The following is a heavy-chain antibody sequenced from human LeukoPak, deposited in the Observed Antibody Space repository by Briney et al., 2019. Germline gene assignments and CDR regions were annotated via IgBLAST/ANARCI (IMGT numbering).Heavy chain of an antibody. CDR3: AKEMRSSTSPIDY. CDR2: ISWSSGSI. Sequence: PGRSLRLSCAASGFTFDDYAMHWVRQAPGKGLEWVSGISWSSGSIGYADSVKGRFTISRDNAKNSLYLQMNSLRAEDTALYYCAKEMRSSTSPIDYWGQGTLVTVSS. V-gene: IGHV3-9*01. D-gene: IGHD2-2*01. CDR1: GFTFDDYA. J-gene: IGHJ4*02.